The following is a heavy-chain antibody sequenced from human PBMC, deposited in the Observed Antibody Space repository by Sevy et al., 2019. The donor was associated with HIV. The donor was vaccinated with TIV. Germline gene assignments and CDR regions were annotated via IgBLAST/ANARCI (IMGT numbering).Heavy chain of an antibody. V-gene: IGHV3-48*01. Sequence: GGSLRLSCAASGFTFSSYSMNWVRQAPGKGLEWVSDISSSSSTIYYADSVKGRFTISRDNAKNSLYLQMNSLRAEDTAVYYCARDSSSSLGYYYYGMDVWGQGTTVTVSS. CDR1: GFTFSSYS. J-gene: IGHJ6*02. D-gene: IGHD6-6*01. CDR3: ARDSSSSLGYYYYGMDV. CDR2: ISSSSSTI.